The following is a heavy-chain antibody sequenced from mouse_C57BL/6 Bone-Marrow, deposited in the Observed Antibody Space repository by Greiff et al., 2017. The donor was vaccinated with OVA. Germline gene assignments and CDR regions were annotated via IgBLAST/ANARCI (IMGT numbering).Heavy chain of an antibody. CDR3: ARGWFPDY. Sequence: EVQVVESGGGLVKPGGSLKLSCAASGFTFSDYGMHWVRQAPEKGLAWVAYISSGSSTIYYADTVKGRFTLSRDYAKNTLYLQMTSLRSEDTAMYYCARGWFPDYWGQGTTLTVSS. D-gene: IGHD1-1*02. V-gene: IGHV5-17*01. CDR1: GFTFSDYG. CDR2: ISSGSSTI. J-gene: IGHJ2*01.